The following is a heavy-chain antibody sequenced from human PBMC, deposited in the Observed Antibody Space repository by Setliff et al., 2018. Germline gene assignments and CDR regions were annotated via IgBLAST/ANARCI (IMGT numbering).Heavy chain of an antibody. CDR1: GGSISAYY. CDR2: IYHNGNT. Sequence: PSETLSLTCTVSGGSISAYYWSWIRQPPGKGLEWIGYIYHNGNTNFNPSLKTRLTMSVDTSKNQFALNLRSVTAADTAVYYCGRDRTAYSYGLDFWGQGTTVTVSS. D-gene: IGHD5-18*01. CDR3: GRDRTAYSYGLDF. J-gene: IGHJ6*02. V-gene: IGHV4-59*01.